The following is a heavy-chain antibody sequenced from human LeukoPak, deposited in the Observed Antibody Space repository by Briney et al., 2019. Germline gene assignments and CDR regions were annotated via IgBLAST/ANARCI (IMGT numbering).Heavy chain of an antibody. CDR1: AGSVSAYY. Sequence: SETLSLTCTVSAGSVSAYYWSWIRQRPGRGFESIGYIFYNGHTKYNPSLSSRVTISINTSKNQFSLKLSSVTAADTAFYFCARGFDPPGGNWFAPWGRGILVTVSS. J-gene: IGHJ5*02. CDR3: ARGFDPPGGNWFAP. D-gene: IGHD3-16*01. CDR2: IFYNGHT. V-gene: IGHV4-59*02.